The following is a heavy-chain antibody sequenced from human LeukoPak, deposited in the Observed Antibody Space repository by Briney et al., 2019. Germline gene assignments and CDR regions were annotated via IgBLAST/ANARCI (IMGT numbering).Heavy chain of an antibody. J-gene: IGHJ6*02. CDR3: ARDRGFGQADV. CDR1: GFTFSGYW. CDR2: IKQDGGEK. D-gene: IGHD3-10*01. V-gene: IGHV3-7*01. Sequence: PGGSLRLPCAASGFTFSGYWMSWLRQAPGKGLEWVANIKQDGGEKYYVDSVKGRFTISRDNAKNSLYLQMNSLRAEDTAVYYCARDRGFGQADVWGQGTTVTVSS.